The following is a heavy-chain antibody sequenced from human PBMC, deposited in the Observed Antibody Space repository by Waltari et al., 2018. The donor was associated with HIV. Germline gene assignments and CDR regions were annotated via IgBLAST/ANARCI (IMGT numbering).Heavy chain of an antibody. Sequence: QVQLVQSGAEVKKPGSSVKVSCQASGGTYSNFALSWVRQAPGQGLEWMGGFMPILGTSNNAQKFQGRLTITADRATATYYRDLSSLDSNDTAVYYCTTSPRGGIGWFDPWGQGTQVTVS. CDR1: GGTYSNFA. D-gene: IGHD3-10*01. V-gene: IGHV1-69*06. CDR2: FMPILGTS. J-gene: IGHJ5*02. CDR3: TTSPRGGIGWFDP.